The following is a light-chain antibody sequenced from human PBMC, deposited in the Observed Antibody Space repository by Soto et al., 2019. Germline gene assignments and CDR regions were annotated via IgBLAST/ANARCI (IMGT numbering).Light chain of an antibody. Sequence: DIQMTQSPSTLSASVGDRVNITCRASQSLTICLACYQQKPGKAPKLLIYDASSLNSGVPPMFSGIGSGTEFTLNINSLQPDDFATYYCQQYQSYSPTFGQGTKVEIK. CDR2: DAS. V-gene: IGKV1-5*01. CDR3: QQYQSYSPT. CDR1: QSLTIC. J-gene: IGKJ1*01.